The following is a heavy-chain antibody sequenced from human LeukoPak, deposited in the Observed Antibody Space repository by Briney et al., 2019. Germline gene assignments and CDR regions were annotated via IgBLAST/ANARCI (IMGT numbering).Heavy chain of an antibody. CDR3: AKSNGYGLVDI. J-gene: IGHJ3*02. CDR2: IYTSGST. V-gene: IGHV4-59*10. D-gene: IGHD3-10*01. CDR1: GGSFSGYY. Sequence: PSETLSLTCAVYGGSFSGYYWSWIRQPPGKGLGWIGRIYTSGSTNYNPSLKSRVTISVDTSKNQFSLKLSSVTAADTAVYYCAKSNGYGLVDIWGQGTMVTVSS.